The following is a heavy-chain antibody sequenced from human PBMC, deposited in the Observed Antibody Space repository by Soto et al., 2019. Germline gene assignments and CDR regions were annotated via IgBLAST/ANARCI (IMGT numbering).Heavy chain of an antibody. D-gene: IGHD6-6*01. V-gene: IGHV5-10-1*01. CDR2: IDPSDSRT. Sequence: PKISCKGSGYSFPHYWISWVRQMPGKGLEWMGRIDPSDSRTNYSPSFQGHVTMSVDKSINTAYLQWSSLKASDTAMYYCVRLVSQDVDPWGQGTLVTVSS. J-gene: IGHJ5*02. CDR3: VRLVSQDVDP. CDR1: GYSFPHYW.